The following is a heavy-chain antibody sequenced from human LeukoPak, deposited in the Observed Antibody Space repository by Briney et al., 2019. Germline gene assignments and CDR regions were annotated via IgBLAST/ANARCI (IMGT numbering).Heavy chain of an antibody. J-gene: IGHJ6*03. CDR3: ARGLRRDYYYYMDV. V-gene: IGHV1-69*06. Sequence: ASVKLSCKASGATFSSYAIRRERQAHGPGLEWMGGIILIFGTANYAQKFQGRVTITADKSTTTAYMELSSLRSEDTAVYYCARGLRRDYYYYMDVWGKGTTVTVSS. CDR2: IILIFGTA. CDR1: GATFSSYA.